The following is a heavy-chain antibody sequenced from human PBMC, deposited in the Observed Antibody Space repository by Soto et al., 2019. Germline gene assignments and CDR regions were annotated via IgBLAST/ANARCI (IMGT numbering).Heavy chain of an antibody. CDR3: AREDSGSYFRPFYGMDV. CDR1: GFTFSSYS. J-gene: IGHJ6*02. CDR2: ISSSSSYI. Sequence: GGSLRLSCAASGFTFSSYSMNWVRQAPGKGLEWVSSISSSSSYIYYADSVKGRFTISRDNAKNSLYLQMNSLRAEDTAVYYCAREDSGSYFRPFYGMDVWGQGTTVTVSS. D-gene: IGHD1-26*01. V-gene: IGHV3-21*01.